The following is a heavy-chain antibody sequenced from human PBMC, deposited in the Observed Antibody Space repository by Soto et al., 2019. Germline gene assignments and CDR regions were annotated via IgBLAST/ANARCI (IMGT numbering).Heavy chain of an antibody. Sequence: SETLSLTCTVSGGSISSYYWSWIRQPPGKGLEWIGYIYSSGSTNYNPSLKSRVTISLDTSKNQFSLKLSSVTAADTAVYYCARGYNDFWSGYFTWFDPWGQGTLVPVSS. CDR2: IYSSGST. CDR1: GGSISSYY. D-gene: IGHD3-3*01. J-gene: IGHJ5*02. V-gene: IGHV4-59*01. CDR3: ARGYNDFWSGYFTWFDP.